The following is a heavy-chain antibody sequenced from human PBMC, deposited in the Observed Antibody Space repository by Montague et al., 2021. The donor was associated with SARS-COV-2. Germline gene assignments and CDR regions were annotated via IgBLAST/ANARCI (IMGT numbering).Heavy chain of an antibody. V-gene: IGHV4-39*07. CDR2: IYYSGST. J-gene: IGHJ5*02. D-gene: IGHD3-10*01. CDR3: ARDLPRGFDP. CDR1: GGSISSSSYY. Sequence: SETLSLTCTVSGGSISSSSYYWGWIRQPPGKGLEWIGSIYYSGSTYYNPSLKSRVTISVDTSKNQFSLKLSSVTAADTAVYYCARDLPRGFDPWGQGTLVTVSS.